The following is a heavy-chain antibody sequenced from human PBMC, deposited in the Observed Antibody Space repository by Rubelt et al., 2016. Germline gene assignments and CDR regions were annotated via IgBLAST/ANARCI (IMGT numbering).Heavy chain of an antibody. J-gene: IGHJ4*02. CDR2: ISTDGRST. CDR1: GFTFTNYW. V-gene: IGHV3-74*01. D-gene: IGHD6-6*01. CDR3: ASGGIAARLFDY. Sequence: EVQLVESGGGLVQPGGSLRLSCAASGFTFTNYWTHWVRQAPGKGLVWISRISTDGRSTSYADSVKGRFTISRGNAKNALYLQMNSLRVEDTAVYYCASGGIAARLFDYWGQGTLVTVSS.